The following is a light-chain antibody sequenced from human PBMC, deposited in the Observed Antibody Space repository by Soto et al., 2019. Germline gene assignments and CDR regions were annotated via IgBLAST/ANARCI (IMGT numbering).Light chain of an antibody. V-gene: IGKV1-9*01. J-gene: IGKJ4*01. Sequence: DIQLTQSPSFLSASVGDRVTITCRASQGISSYLAWYQQKPGKAPKLLIYAASTLQSGVPSRFSGSGSGTEFTLTISSLQPEDFATYSCQQLDSYPLTFGGGIKVEIK. CDR2: AAS. CDR1: QGISSY. CDR3: QQLDSYPLT.